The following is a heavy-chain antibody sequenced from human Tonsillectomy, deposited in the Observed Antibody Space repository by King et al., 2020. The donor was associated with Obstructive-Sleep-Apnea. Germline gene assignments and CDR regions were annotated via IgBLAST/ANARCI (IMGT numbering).Heavy chain of an antibody. CDR2: IRYDGSNK. D-gene: IGHD2-15*01. V-gene: IGHV3-30*02. J-gene: IGHJ4*02. Sequence: VQLVQSGGGVVQPGRSLRLSCAAFGFTSSSYGMHWVRQAPGKGLEWVAFIRYDGSNKNYADSVKGRFTISRDNSKNTLYLPMNSLRAEDTAVYYCAKGESGSWSTGSYFDYWGQGTLVTVSS. CDR3: AKGESGSWSTGSYFDY. CDR1: GFTSSSYG.